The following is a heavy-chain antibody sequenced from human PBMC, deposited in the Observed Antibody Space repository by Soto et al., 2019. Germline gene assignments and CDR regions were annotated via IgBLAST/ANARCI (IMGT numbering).Heavy chain of an antibody. CDR2: ISYDGSNK. Sequence: SLRLSCAASGVTFSSYGMHWVRQAPGKGLEWVAVISYDGSNKYYADSVKGRFTISRDNSKNTLYLQMNSLRAEDTAVYYCAKGGLYYYVWGSYRSYAFDIWGQGTMVTVSS. D-gene: IGHD3-16*02. CDR3: AKGGLYYYVWGSYRSYAFDI. V-gene: IGHV3-30*18. CDR1: GVTFSSYG. J-gene: IGHJ3*02.